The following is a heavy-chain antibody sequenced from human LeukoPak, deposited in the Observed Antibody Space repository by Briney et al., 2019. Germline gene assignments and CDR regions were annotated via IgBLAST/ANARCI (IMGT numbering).Heavy chain of an antibody. CDR1: GGSISSYY. CDR2: SYYSGST. J-gene: IGHJ6*03. V-gene: IGHV4-59*01. Sequence: SETLSLTCTVSGGSISSYYWSWIRQPPGKGLEWVGYSYYSGSTNSNPSLKSRVTMSVDTSKNQCSLKVSSVTAEDTAVYYCARVPPGYYHYMDVWGKGTTVTVSS. CDR3: ARVPPGYYHYMDV.